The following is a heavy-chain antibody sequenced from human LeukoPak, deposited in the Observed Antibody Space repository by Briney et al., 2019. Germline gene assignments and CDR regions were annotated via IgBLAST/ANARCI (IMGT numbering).Heavy chain of an antibody. CDR3: ARDPGDGYNSAGDFDY. CDR1: GFTFSSYS. J-gene: IGHJ4*02. D-gene: IGHD5-24*01. Sequence: GGSLRLSCAASGFTFSSYSMNWVRQAPGKGLEWVSSISSSSSYIYYADSVKGRFTISRDNAKNSLYLQMNSLRAEDTAVYYCARDPGDGYNSAGDFDYWGQGTLVTVSS. CDR2: ISSSSSYI. V-gene: IGHV3-21*01.